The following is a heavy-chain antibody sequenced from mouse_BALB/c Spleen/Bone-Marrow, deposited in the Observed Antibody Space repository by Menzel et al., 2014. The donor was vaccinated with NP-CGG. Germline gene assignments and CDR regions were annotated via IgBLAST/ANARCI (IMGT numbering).Heavy chain of an antibody. Sequence: QVHVKQSGAELVRPGASVKLSCKASGYTFTSYWINWVKQRPGQGLEWIGNIYPSDSYTNYNQKFKDKATLTVDKPSSTAYMQLSSPTSGDSAVYYCTREGYYGSSYVDYWGQGTTLTVSS. V-gene: IGHV1-69*02. J-gene: IGHJ2*01. CDR2: IYPSDSYT. CDR3: TREGYYGSSYVDY. CDR1: GYTFTSYW. D-gene: IGHD1-1*01.